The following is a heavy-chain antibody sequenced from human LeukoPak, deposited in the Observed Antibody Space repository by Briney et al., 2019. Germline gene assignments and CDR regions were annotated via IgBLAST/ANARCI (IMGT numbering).Heavy chain of an antibody. J-gene: IGHJ1*01. CDR1: GGSLSPYY. V-gene: IGHV4-59*08. CDR2: IYHTGTT. Sequence: SETLSLTCTVSGGSLSPYYWTWNRQPRGKGLEWIGYIYHTGTTKYNPSLSYRVTISVETSKNQFSLRLKSVTAADTAIYYCARLDSGDHGNIPHWGQGTLVTVSS. D-gene: IGHD1-26*01. CDR3: ARLDSGDHGNIPH.